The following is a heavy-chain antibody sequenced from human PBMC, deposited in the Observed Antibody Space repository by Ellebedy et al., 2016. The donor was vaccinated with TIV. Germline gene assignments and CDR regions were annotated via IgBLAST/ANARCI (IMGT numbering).Heavy chain of an antibody. CDR2: ISDSGATT. J-gene: IGHJ5*02. D-gene: IGHD1-26*01. V-gene: IGHV3-23*01. CDR3: AKRVGDT. Sequence: GGSLRLXCAASGITFSSYAMSWVRQAPGKGLEWVSTISDSGATTNYADSVKGRFTISRDNSQNTLYLQMNSLRAEDAAVYYCAKRVGDTWGQGTLVTVSS. CDR1: GITFSSYA.